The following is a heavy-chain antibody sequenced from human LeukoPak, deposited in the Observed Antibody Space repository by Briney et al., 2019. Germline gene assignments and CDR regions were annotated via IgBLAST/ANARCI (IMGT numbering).Heavy chain of an antibody. D-gene: IGHD3-3*01. J-gene: IGHJ4*02. CDR3: AKDFWRADGGGGDY. CDR1: GFTFSSYA. V-gene: IGHV3-23*01. CDR2: ISGSGGST. Sequence: GGSLRLSCAASGFTFSSYAMRWVRRAPGKELEWVSDISGSGGSTYYADSVKGRFTISRDNSKNALYLQMSRLRAEDTAMYYWAKDFWRADGGGGDYWGQGTVVTVSS.